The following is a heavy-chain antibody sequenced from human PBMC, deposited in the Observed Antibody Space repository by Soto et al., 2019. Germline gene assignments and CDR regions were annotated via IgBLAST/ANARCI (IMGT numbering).Heavy chain of an antibody. V-gene: IGHV1-3*01. CDR3: ARVLSVVPAAMILDLGY. CDR2: INAGNGNT. CDR1: GYTFTSYA. D-gene: IGHD2-2*01. Sequence: ASVKVSCKASGYTFTSYAMHWVRQAPGQRLEWMGRINAGNGNTKYSQKFQGRVTITRDTSASTAYMELSSLRSEDTSVYFCARVLSVVPAAMILDLGYWGQGTLVTVSS. J-gene: IGHJ4*02.